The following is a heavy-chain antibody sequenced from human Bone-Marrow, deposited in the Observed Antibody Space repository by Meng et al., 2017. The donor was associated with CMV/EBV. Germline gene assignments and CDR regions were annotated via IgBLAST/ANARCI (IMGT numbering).Heavy chain of an antibody. CDR1: GYTFTGYY. V-gene: IGHV1-2*02. CDR2: INPNSGGT. D-gene: IGHD1-26*01. CDR3: ARESFVGATKRSAFDI. Sequence: QVQLVQSGAEVKKPGASVKVSCKASGYTFTGYYMHWVRQAPGQGLEWMGWINPNSGGTNYAQKFQGRVTMTRDTSISTAYMELSRLRSDDTAVYYCARESFVGATKRSAFDIWGQGTMVTVSS. J-gene: IGHJ3*02.